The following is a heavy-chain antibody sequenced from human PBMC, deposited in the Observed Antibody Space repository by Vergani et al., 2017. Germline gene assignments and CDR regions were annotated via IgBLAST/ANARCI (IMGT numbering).Heavy chain of an antibody. J-gene: IGHJ6*03. CDR1: GFTFDDYA. CDR3: ARGERPYYYYYMDV. D-gene: IGHD1-26*01. Sequence: EVQLVESGGGLVQPGRSLRLSCAASGFTFDDYAMHWVRQAPGKGLEWVSGISWNSGSIGYADSVKGRFTISRDNAKNSLYLQMNSLRAEDTAVYYCARGERPYYYYYMDVWGKGTTVTVSS. V-gene: IGHV3-9*01. CDR2: ISWNSGSI.